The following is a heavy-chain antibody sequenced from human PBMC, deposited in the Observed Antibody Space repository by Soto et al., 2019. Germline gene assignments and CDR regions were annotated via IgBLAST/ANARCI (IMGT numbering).Heavy chain of an antibody. Sequence: QIQLVESGGGVVQPGRSLRLSCAASGFTFNTYGFNWVRQAPGKGLEWVAVIWYDGNTKYYADSVKGRLTISRDNLKNTLYLQMNSLTAEDTAVYYCARPLVAPVAGPYYYGMDVWGQGTTVTVSS. CDR2: IWYDGNTK. CDR1: GFTFNTYG. J-gene: IGHJ6*02. D-gene: IGHD6-19*01. CDR3: ARPLVAPVAGPYYYGMDV. V-gene: IGHV3-33*01.